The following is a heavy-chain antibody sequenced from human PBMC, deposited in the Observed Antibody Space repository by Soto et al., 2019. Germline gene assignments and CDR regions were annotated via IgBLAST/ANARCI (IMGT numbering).Heavy chain of an antibody. CDR1: GGSISSGDYC. CDR3: ARHLGDYYGSRSYSFWFAP. Sequence: SETLSLTCTFSGGSISSGDYCWGFFRQPPGEGLEWIGSIFHTGSTYYTPSLKSRVTISVDTSKDQFSLNLSSVTAADTAVYYCARHLGDYYGSRSYSFWFAPWVPGTLVTVSS. V-gene: IGHV4-39*01. D-gene: IGHD3-10*01. J-gene: IGHJ5*02. CDR2: IFHTGST.